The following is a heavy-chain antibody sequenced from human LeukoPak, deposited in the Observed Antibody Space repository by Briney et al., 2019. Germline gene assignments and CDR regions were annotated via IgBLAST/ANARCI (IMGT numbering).Heavy chain of an antibody. CDR1: GGSISSSYYY. V-gene: IGHV4-39*07. J-gene: IGHJ4*02. CDR3: ARDEIAAAGLDY. CDR2: IYYSGST. Sequence: SETLSLTCTVSGGSISSSYYYWGWIRQPPGKGLEWIGSIYYSGSTYYNPSLNSRVTISVDTSKNQFSLKLSSVTAADTAVYYCARDEIAAAGLDYWGQGTLVTVSS. D-gene: IGHD6-13*01.